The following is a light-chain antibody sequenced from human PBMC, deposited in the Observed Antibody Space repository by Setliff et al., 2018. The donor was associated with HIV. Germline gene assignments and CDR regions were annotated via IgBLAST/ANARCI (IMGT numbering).Light chain of an antibody. J-gene: IGLJ1*01. CDR3: SSYTTSSTPYV. V-gene: IGLV2-14*01. CDR1: SSDVSAYKY. Sequence: QSVLTQPASVSGSPGQSIAISCTGTSSDVSAYKYVSWYQQHPGKAPKLMIYEVSNRPSGVSNRFSGSKSGNTASLTISGLQAEDEADYHCSSYTTSSTPYVFGTGTKVTVL. CDR2: EVS.